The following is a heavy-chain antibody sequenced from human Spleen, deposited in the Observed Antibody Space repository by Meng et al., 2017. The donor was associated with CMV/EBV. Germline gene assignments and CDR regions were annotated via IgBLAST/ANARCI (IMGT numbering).Heavy chain of an antibody. J-gene: IGHJ4*02. V-gene: IGHV3-11*04. CDR1: GFTFGDYY. D-gene: IGHD2-15*01. CDR2: ISSSIRTI. Sequence: GESLKISCVASGFTFGDYYMGWIRQAPGKGLEWVSYISSSIRTIHYADSVKGRFTISRDNAKNSLYLQMNSLRAEDTAVYYCVRDLGQLVVDYFDYWGQGTLVTVS. CDR3: VRDLGQLVVDYFDY.